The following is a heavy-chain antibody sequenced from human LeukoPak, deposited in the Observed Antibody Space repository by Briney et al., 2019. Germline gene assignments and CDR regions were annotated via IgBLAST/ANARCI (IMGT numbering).Heavy chain of an antibody. J-gene: IGHJ5*02. V-gene: IGHV7-4-1*01. CDR2: INTNTGNP. D-gene: IGHD3-10*01. Sequence: ASVKVSCKASGYTFTSYAMNWVRQAPGQGLEWMGWINTNTGNPTYAQGFTGRFVFSLDTSVSTAYLQICSLKAEDTAVYYCARGGFGEFPNWFDPWGQGTWSPSPQ. CDR3: ARGGFGEFPNWFDP. CDR1: GYTFTSYA.